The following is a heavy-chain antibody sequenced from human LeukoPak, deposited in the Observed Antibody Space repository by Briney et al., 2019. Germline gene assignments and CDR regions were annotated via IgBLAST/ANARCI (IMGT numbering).Heavy chain of an antibody. Sequence: GGSLRLSCAASGFTFSSYSMNWVRQAPGKGLEWVSYISSSSSSTIYYADSVKGRFTISRDNAKNSLYLQMNSLRAEDTAVYYCATAYCSSTSCPNDAFDIWGQGTMVTVSS. CDR3: ATAYCSSTSCPNDAFDI. J-gene: IGHJ3*02. CDR2: ISSSSSSTI. V-gene: IGHV3-48*01. CDR1: GFTFSSYS. D-gene: IGHD2-2*01.